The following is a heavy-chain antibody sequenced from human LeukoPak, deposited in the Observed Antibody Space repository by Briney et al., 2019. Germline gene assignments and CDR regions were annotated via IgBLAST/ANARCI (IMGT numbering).Heavy chain of an antibody. V-gene: IGHV4-4*07. J-gene: IGHJ4*02. CDR1: GGSISSYY. CDR3: ARAGTYYDSSGYSRGIDY. D-gene: IGHD3-22*01. CDR2: IYTSGST. Sequence: SETLSLTCTVSGGSISSYYWSWIRQPAGKGLEWIGRIYTSGSTNYNPSLKSRVTMSVDTSKNQFSLKLSSVTAADTAVYYCARAGTYYDSSGYSRGIDYWGQGTLVTVSS.